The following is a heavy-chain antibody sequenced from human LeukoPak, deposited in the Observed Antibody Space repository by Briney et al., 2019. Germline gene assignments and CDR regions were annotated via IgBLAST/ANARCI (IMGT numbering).Heavy chain of an antibody. D-gene: IGHD3-9*01. J-gene: IGHJ5*02. CDR2: IYYSGST. CDR3: ARGYDILTGYRFDP. CDR1: GGSISSYY. V-gene: IGHV4-59*12. Sequence: PSETLSLTYTVSGGSISSYYWSWIRQPPGKGLEWIGYIYYSGSTNYNPSLKSRVTISVDTSKNQFSLKLSSVTAADTAVYYCARGYDILTGYRFDPWGQGTLVTVSS.